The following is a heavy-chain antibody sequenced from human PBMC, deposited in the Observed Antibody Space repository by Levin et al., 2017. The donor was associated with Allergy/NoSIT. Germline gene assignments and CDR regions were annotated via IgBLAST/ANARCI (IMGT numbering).Heavy chain of an antibody. V-gene: IGHV3-74*01. Sequence: GGSLRLSCAASGFTFSSYWMHWVRQAPGKGLVWVSRINSDGSSTSYADSVKGRFTISRDNAKNTLYLQMNSLRAEDTAVYYCARALVVAATSAVVAFDIWGQGTMVTVSS. CDR2: INSDGSST. J-gene: IGHJ3*02. CDR3: ARALVVAATSAVVAFDI. CDR1: GFTFSSYW. D-gene: IGHD2-15*01.